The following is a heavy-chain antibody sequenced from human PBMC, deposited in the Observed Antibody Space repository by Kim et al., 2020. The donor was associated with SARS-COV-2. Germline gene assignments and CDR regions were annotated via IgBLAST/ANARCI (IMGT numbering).Heavy chain of an antibody. Sequence: ASVKVSCKVSGYTLTELSMHWVRQAPGKGLEWMGGFDPEDGETIYAQKFQGRVTMTEDTSTDTAYMELSSLRSEDTAVYYCATDRPLRYFDWLLSIPVFDYWGQGTLVTVSS. J-gene: IGHJ4*02. CDR3: ATDRPLRYFDWLLSIPVFDY. CDR1: GYTLTELS. D-gene: IGHD3-9*01. V-gene: IGHV1-24*01. CDR2: FDPEDGET.